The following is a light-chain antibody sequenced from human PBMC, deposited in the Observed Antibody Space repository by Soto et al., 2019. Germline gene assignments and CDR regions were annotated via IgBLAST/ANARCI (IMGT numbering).Light chain of an antibody. CDR3: QQRSNWPRS. J-gene: IGKJ1*01. CDR2: DAS. CDR1: QGVGYF. V-gene: IGKV3-11*01. Sequence: EIVLTQSPATLSLSPGERATLSCRASQGVGYFLAWYQQKPGQAPRLLIYDASNRATGIPARFSVSGSGTDFTLTISSLEPDDFAIYYCQQRSNWPRSFGQGTKVE.